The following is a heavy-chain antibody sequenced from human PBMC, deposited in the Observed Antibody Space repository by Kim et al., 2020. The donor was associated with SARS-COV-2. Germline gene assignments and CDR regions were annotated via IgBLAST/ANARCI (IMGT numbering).Heavy chain of an antibody. CDR1: GFTVSSNY. CDR2: IYSGGIT. CDR3: ASSVVVDGIDAFDI. V-gene: IGHV3-53*01. J-gene: IGHJ3*02. Sequence: GGSLRLSCAASGFTVSSNYMSWVRQAPGKGLEWVSVIYSGGITYYADSAKGRFTISRDNAKNTLHLQMNSLRAEDTAVYYCASSVVVDGIDAFDIWGHGTMVTVSS. D-gene: IGHD2-15*01.